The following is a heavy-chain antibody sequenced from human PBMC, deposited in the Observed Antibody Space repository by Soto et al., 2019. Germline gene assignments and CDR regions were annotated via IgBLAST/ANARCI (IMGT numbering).Heavy chain of an antibody. CDR1: GYTFTISG. J-gene: IGHJ6*02. CDR3: EMALGYSGYAGMDV. D-gene: IGHD5-12*01. V-gene: IGHV1-18*01. CDR2: ISPDNGNT. Sequence: QVQLLQSGGEVKKPGASVKVSCKASGYTFTISGINWVRQAPGQGLEWMGWISPDNGNTNYAQKLKGRVTMATDTSTNTAYMELSSMRSDDTGFYYSEMALGYSGYAGMDVWGQVTKVTVSS.